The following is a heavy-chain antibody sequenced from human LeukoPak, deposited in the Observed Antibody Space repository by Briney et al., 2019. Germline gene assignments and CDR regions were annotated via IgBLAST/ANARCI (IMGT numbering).Heavy chain of an antibody. Sequence: SETLSLTCAVYGGSFSGYYWSWIRQPPGKGLEWIGEINHSGSTNYNPSLKSRVTISVDTSKNQFSLKLSSVTAADTAVYYCARHFVGATRFDPWGQGTLVTVSS. CDR3: ARHFVGATRFDP. V-gene: IGHV4-34*01. CDR2: INHSGST. CDR1: GGSFSGYY. D-gene: IGHD1-26*01. J-gene: IGHJ5*02.